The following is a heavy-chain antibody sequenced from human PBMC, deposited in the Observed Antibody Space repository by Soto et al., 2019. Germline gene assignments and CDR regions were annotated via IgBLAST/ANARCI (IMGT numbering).Heavy chain of an antibody. CDR1: GFTFSSYW. CDR3: ARRGGATTPDAFDI. J-gene: IGHJ3*02. CDR2: INSDGIST. V-gene: IGHV3-74*01. D-gene: IGHD1-26*01. Sequence: EVQLVESGGGLVQPGGSLRLSCAASGFTFSSYWMHWVRQAPGKGLVWVSRINSDGISTSYADSMKGRFPISRDNAKNTLYLQMNSLRAEDTAVYYCARRGGATTPDAFDIWGQGTMVTVSS.